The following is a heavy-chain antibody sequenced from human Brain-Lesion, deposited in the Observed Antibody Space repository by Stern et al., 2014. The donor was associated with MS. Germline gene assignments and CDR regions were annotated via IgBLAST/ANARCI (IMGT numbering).Heavy chain of an antibody. Sequence: QLVQSGAEVRKPGSSVKVSCKASGGLFRSDAISWGRQAPGQGLEWLGGIIPMTGEAHYAQKFLDRVTITADESTTTTYMDLNSLTSEDTALYYCARHWGTDLWGQGTLLTVSS. V-gene: IGHV1-69*01. D-gene: IGHD7-27*01. CDR2: IIPMTGEA. CDR3: ARHWGTDL. CDR1: GGLFRSDA. J-gene: IGHJ5*02.